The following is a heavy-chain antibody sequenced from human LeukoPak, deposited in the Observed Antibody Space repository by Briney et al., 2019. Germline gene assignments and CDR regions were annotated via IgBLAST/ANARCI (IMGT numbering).Heavy chain of an antibody. CDR3: TTAQLYSGIWYGRDY. CDR2: FYSGGDT. D-gene: IGHD6-13*01. Sequence: GGSLRLSCAASGFTVSSNYMSWVRQAPGKGLECVSVFYSGGDTYYADSVKGRFTISRDNSKNMVYLQMSSLRAEDTAVYYCTTAQLYSGIWYGRDYWGQGTLVTVSS. J-gene: IGHJ4*02. V-gene: IGHV3-66*01. CDR1: GFTVSSNY.